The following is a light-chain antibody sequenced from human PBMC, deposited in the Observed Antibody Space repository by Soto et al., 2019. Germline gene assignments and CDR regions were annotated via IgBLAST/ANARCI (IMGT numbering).Light chain of an antibody. V-gene: IGLV3-25*02. CDR3: QSADSSGTYQV. Sequence: SYELTQSPSVSVSPGQKDRITCSGDALPKQFAYWYQQKPGQAPVIVIHKDSERPSGIPDRFSGSSSGTTVTLTISGVQAEDEADYYCQSADSSGTYQVFGGGPKLTVL. CDR2: KDS. J-gene: IGLJ3*02. CDR1: ALPKQF.